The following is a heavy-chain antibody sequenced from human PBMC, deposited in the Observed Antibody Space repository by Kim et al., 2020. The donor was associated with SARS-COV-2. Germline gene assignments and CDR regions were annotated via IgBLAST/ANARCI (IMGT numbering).Heavy chain of an antibody. J-gene: IGHJ3*02. CDR2: ISSSSSTI. Sequence: GRSLRLSCAASGFTFSSYSMNWVRQAPGKGLEWVSYISSSSSTIYYADSVKGRLTISRDNAKNSLYLQMNSLRDEDTAVYYCARSPWYSSGPGAFDIWGQGTMVTVSS. CDR3: ARSPWYSSGPGAFDI. CDR1: GFTFSSYS. D-gene: IGHD6-19*01. V-gene: IGHV3-48*02.